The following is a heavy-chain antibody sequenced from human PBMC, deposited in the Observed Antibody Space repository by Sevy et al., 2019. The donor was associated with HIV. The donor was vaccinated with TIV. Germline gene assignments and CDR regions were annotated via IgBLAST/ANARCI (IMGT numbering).Heavy chain of an antibody. CDR2: ITSSGDYT. J-gene: IGHJ2*01. V-gene: IGHV3-23*01. CDR1: GFTFSSYD. CDR3: ARGLQGWFFDI. Sequence: GGSLRLSCSASGFTFSSYDMRWVRQAPGKGLEWVSSITSSGDYTNYAGSVKGRFTISRANSRNTLYVQMNSLRAEDTAVYFCARGLQGWFFDIWGRGTLVTVSS. D-gene: IGHD1-1*01.